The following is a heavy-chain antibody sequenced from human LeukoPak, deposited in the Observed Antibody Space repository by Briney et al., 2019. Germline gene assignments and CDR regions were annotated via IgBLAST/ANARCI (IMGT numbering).Heavy chain of an antibody. J-gene: IGHJ6*03. Sequence: SETLSLTCTVSGYSISSGYYWGWIRQPPGKGLEWIGSIYHSGSTYFNPSLTSRVTMSVDTSKNQFSLKVNSVTAADTAVYYCARISEAYYMDVWGIGTTVTISS. CDR3: ARISEAYYMDV. V-gene: IGHV4-38-2*02. CDR2: IYHSGST. CDR1: GYSISSGYY.